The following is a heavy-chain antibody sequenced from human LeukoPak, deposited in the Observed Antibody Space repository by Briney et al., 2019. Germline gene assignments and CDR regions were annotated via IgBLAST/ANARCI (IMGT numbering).Heavy chain of an antibody. CDR1: GGTFSSYA. Sequence: SVKVSCKASGGTFSSYAISWVRQAPGRGLEWMGGIIPIFGTANYAQKFQGRVTITADESTSTAYMELSSLRSEDTAVYYCAREYSSGWYFDYWGQGTLVTVSS. CDR2: IIPIFGTA. V-gene: IGHV1-69*01. D-gene: IGHD6-19*01. CDR3: AREYSSGWYFDY. J-gene: IGHJ4*02.